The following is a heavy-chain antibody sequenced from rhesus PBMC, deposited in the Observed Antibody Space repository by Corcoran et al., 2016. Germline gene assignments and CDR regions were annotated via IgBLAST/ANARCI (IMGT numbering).Heavy chain of an antibody. J-gene: IGHJ4*01. CDR1: GGSISANW. CDR2: ISGISGST. V-gene: IGHV4-147*01. D-gene: IGHD1-20*01. CDR3: ALPGNNGAFDY. Sequence: QLQLQESGPGLVKPSETLSLTCAVSGGSISANWWPWIRQPPGKGLEWSGRISGISGSTSYNPSLKSRLTISTDTSKNQFSLKLSSVTAADTAVYYCALPGNNGAFDYWGQGVLVTVSS.